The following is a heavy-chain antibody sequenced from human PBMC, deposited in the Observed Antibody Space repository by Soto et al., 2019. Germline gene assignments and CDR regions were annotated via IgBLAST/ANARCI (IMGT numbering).Heavy chain of an antibody. CDR1: GYTFTGYY. Sequence: ASVKVSCKASGYTFTGYYMHWVRQAPGQGLEWMGWIKPNSGGTNYAQKYQGWVTMTRDTSISTAYMELSRLRSDDAAVFYCSRGAPSRTTIYYYYYYMDVWGKGTTVTVSS. CDR3: SRGAPSRTTIYYYYYYMDV. CDR2: IKPNSGGT. D-gene: IGHD1-7*01. V-gene: IGHV1-2*04. J-gene: IGHJ6*03.